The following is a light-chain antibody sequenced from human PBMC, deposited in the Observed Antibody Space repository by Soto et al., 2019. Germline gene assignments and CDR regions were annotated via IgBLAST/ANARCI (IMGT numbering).Light chain of an antibody. CDR3: ETWDDSLNGVV. V-gene: IGLV1-44*01. J-gene: IGLJ2*01. CDR2: SSN. Sequence: QSVLTQPPSASGTPGQRVTIPCSGSNSNIGANTANWYQQLPGTAPKLLIYSSNQRPSGVPDRFSGSKSGTSASLAISGLQSEDEADYYCETWDDSLNGVVFGGGTKLTVL. CDR1: NSNIGANT.